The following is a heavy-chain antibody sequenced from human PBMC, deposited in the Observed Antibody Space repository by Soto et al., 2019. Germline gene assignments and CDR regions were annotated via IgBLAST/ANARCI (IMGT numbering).Heavy chain of an antibody. D-gene: IGHD3-10*01. CDR3: ASDQERTTYYYGSASYYLSYYYGMDV. V-gene: IGHV1-2*04. Sequence: XSVKVPCKASGYSFTGYYMHWVRQAPGQGLEWMGWINPNSGGTNYAQKFQGWVTMTRDTSISTAYMELSRLRSDDTAVYYCASDQERTTYYYGSASYYLSYYYGMDVWGQGTTVTVSS. CDR2: INPNSGGT. J-gene: IGHJ6*02. CDR1: GYSFTGYY.